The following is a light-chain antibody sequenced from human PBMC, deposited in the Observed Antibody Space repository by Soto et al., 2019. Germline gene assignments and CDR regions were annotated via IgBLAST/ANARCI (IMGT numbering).Light chain of an antibody. CDR3: QQHSHWPPWT. CDR1: ENVRTF. J-gene: IGKJ1*01. V-gene: IGKV3-11*01. CDR2: GAS. Sequence: VLTQSPATLSLSPGERATLPCRTSENVRTFVDWYQQKPGQAPRRPIYGASNRATGIPARFSGSGSGTDFTLTISNLEPEDFAVYYCQQHSHWPPWTFGQGTKWIS.